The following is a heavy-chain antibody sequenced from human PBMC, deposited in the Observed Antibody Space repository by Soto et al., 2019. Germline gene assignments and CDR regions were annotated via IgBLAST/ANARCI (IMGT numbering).Heavy chain of an antibody. CDR1: GYTFTSYD. D-gene: IGHD5-12*01. J-gene: IGHJ2*01. V-gene: IGHV1-8*01. Sequence: QVQLEQSGAEVKKPGASVKVSCKASGYTFTSYDINWVRQATGQGLEWMGWMNPNSGNTGYAQKFQGIFIMTRNTSISTAYMELSSLRSEDTAVYYCARRARGHWYFDLWGRGTLVTVSS. CDR3: ARRARGHWYFDL. CDR2: MNPNSGNT.